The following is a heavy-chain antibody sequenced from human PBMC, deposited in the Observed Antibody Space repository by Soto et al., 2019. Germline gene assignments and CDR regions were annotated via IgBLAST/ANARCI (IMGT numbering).Heavy chain of an antibody. D-gene: IGHD6-13*01. CDR1: GDSVSSNSAA. CDR3: ARDQRGGSSWPQHYYGMDV. V-gene: IGHV6-1*01. J-gene: IGHJ6*02. Sequence: SQTLSLTCAISGDSVSSNSAAWNWIRQSPSRGLGWLGRTYYRSKWYNDYAVSVKSRITINPDTSKNQFSLQLNSVTPEDTAVYYCARDQRGGSSWPQHYYGMDVWGQGTTVTVSS. CDR2: TYYRSKWYN.